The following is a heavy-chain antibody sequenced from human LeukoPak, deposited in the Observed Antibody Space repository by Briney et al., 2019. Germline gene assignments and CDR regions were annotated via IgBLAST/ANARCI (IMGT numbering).Heavy chain of an antibody. CDR3: ARVSGYSYGHGFSYFDY. Sequence: SETLSLTCTVSGGSISSYYWSWIRQPPGKGLEWIGYIYYSGSTNYNPSLKSRVTISVDTSKNQFSLKLSSVTAADTAVYYCARVSGYSYGHGFSYFDYWGQGTLVTVSS. D-gene: IGHD5-18*01. J-gene: IGHJ4*02. CDR1: GGSISSYY. V-gene: IGHV4-59*12. CDR2: IYYSGST.